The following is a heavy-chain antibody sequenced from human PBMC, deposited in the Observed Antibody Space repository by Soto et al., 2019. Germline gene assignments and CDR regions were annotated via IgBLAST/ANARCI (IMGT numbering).Heavy chain of an antibody. Sequence: EVQLVESGGGLVQPGGSLRLSCAASGFTFSDYWMHWVRQIPGKGLVWVSRINGVGSSTVYADSVKGRFSISRDNVKNILYEHMNSLRVEDTAVYYCARATTSTAYGMDVWGQGTTVTVSS. V-gene: IGHV3-74*01. J-gene: IGHJ6*02. CDR2: INGVGSST. D-gene: IGHD1-1*01. CDR1: GFTFSDYW. CDR3: ARATTSTAYGMDV.